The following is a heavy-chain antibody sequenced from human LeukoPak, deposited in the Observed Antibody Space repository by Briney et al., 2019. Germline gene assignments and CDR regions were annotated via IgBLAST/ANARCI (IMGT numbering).Heavy chain of an antibody. V-gene: IGHV4-61*02. CDR3: ARDHYYGSGRIDY. CDR1: GGSISSGGYS. Sequence: TSETLSLTCAVSGGSISSGGYSWSWIRQPPGKGLEWIGRIYTSGSTNYNPSLKSRVTMSVDTSKNQFSLKLSSVTAADTAVYYCARDHYYGSGRIDYWGQGTLVTVSS. CDR2: IYTSGST. D-gene: IGHD3-10*01. J-gene: IGHJ4*02.